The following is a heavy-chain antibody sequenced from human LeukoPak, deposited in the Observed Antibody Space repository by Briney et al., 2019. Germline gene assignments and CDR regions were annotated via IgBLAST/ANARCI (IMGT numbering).Heavy chain of an antibody. Sequence: ASVKVSCKASGYTFTSYGISWVRQAPGQGLEWMGWISAYNGNTNYAQKLQGRVTMTTDTSTSTAYMELRSLRSDDTAVYYCARDLGGVFDYYGSGSYYNYMDVWGKGTTVTISS. CDR2: ISAYNGNT. V-gene: IGHV1-18*01. D-gene: IGHD3-10*01. J-gene: IGHJ6*03. CDR1: GYTFTSYG. CDR3: ARDLGGVFDYYGSGSYYNYMDV.